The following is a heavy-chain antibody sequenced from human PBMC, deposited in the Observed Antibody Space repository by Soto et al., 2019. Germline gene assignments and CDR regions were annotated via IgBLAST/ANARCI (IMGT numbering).Heavy chain of an antibody. CDR1: GFTFSSYG. Sequence: AGGSLRLSCAASGFTFSSYGMHWVRQAPGKGLEWVAVIWYDGSNKYYADSVKGRFTISRDNSKNTLYLQMNSLRAEDTAVYYCARDRGRYYDSSGYYSIDYWGQGTLVTVSS. V-gene: IGHV3-33*01. J-gene: IGHJ4*02. CDR3: ARDRGRYYDSSGYYSIDY. CDR2: IWYDGSNK. D-gene: IGHD3-22*01.